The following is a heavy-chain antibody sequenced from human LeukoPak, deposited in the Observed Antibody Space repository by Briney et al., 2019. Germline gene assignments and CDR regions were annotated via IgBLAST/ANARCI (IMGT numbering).Heavy chain of an antibody. D-gene: IGHD3-22*01. CDR1: GFSFSSNA. CDR2: ITSNGGKT. CDR3: VSTYDYDDGGFYPFDY. J-gene: IGHJ4*02. V-gene: IGHV3-64D*09. Sequence: PGGSLRVSCSASGFSFSSNAMHWVRQAPGKGLEYVSGITSNGGKTYYADSVKGRFTISRDNSKKTLSLQMSSLRAEDTAVYYCVSTYDYDDGGFYPFDYWGQGTLVTVSS.